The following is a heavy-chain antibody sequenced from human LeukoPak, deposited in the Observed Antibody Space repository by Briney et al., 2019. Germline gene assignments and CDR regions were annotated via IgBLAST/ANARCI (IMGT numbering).Heavy chain of an antibody. J-gene: IGHJ4*02. CDR3: ASGSVSDY. Sequence: GGSLRLSCAASGFTFSTYWMHWVRQAPGKGLVWVSRINSDGTSTSYADSVKGRFTISRDNAKSTVYLQMNSLRVEDTAMYYCASGSVSDYWGQGTLVTVSS. CDR1: GFTFSTYW. D-gene: IGHD3-10*01. CDR2: INSDGTST. V-gene: IGHV3-74*01.